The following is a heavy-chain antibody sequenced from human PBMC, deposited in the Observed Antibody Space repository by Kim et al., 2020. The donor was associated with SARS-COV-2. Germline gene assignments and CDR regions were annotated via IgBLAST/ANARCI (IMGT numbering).Heavy chain of an antibody. D-gene: IGHD3-10*01. J-gene: IGHJ6*02. V-gene: IGHV1-8*02. CDR2: MNPNSGNT. CDR1: GYTFTSYD. CDR3: ARSGYTLVRYYYYYGMDV. Sequence: ASVKVSCKASGYTFTSYDINWVQQATGQGLEWMGWMNPNSGNTGYAQKFQGRVTMTRNTSISTAYMELSSLRSEDTAVYYCARSGYTLVRYYYYYGMDVWGQGTTVTVSS.